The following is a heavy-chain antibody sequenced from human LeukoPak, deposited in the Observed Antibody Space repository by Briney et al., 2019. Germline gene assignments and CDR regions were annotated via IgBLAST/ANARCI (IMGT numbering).Heavy chain of an antibody. Sequence: GGSLRLSCAASGFTFSSYAMHWVRQAPGKGLVWVADISYGGSNKYYADSVKGRFTISRDNSKNTLYLQMNSLSAEDTAVYYCAREGESSSGNGYYGMDVWGQGTTVTVSS. V-gene: IGHV3-30-3*01. CDR3: AREGESSSGNGYYGMDV. J-gene: IGHJ6*02. CDR2: ISYGGSNK. D-gene: IGHD6-13*01. CDR1: GFTFSSYA.